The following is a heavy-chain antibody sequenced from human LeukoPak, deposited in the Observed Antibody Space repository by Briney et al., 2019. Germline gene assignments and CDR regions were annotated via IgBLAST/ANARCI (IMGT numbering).Heavy chain of an antibody. CDR3: AKMSYGVYSDVDF. CDR2: ISGSGGNT. Sequence: GGSLRLYCAASGFTFSSYAMSWVRQAPGKGLEWVSAISGSGGNTYYADSVKGRFTIYRDKSKNTLFLQMNSLRAEDTAVYYCAKMSYGVYSDVDFWGQGTLITVSS. D-gene: IGHD2-8*01. J-gene: IGHJ4*02. CDR1: GFTFSSYA. V-gene: IGHV3-23*01.